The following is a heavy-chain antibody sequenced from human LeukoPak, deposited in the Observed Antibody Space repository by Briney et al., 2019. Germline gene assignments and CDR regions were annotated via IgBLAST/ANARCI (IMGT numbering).Heavy chain of an antibody. CDR1: GVSISIYY. CDR3: ARGPPTYYFSS. V-gene: IGHV4-59*01. CDR2: VFYRGNP. J-gene: IGHJ5*02. Sequence: KPAETLPLTCTVSGVSISIYYWRWLRQPPGRGVEWIGYVFYRGNPNYNPSLKRRVTISVHTSETQFSVTVICVTAADTAVYLCARGPPTYYFSSWGEGTLLTVSS. D-gene: IGHD2/OR15-2a*01.